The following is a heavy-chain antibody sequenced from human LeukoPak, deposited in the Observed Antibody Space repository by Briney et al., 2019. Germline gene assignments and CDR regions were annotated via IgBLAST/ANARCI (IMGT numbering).Heavy chain of an antibody. CDR1: GGSFSGYY. CDR3: ARVSDQAGTDY. CDR2: VNHSGST. D-gene: IGHD6-13*01. J-gene: IGHJ4*02. V-gene: IGHV4-34*01. Sequence: SETLSLTCAVYGGSFSGYYWSWIRQPPGKGLEWIGEVNHSGSTNYNPSLKSRVTISVDTSKNQFSLKLSSVTAADTAVYYCARVSDQAGTDYWGQGTLVTVSS.